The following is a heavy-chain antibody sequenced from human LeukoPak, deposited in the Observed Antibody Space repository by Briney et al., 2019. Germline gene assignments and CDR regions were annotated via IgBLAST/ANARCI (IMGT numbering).Heavy chain of an antibody. CDR2: ISGSGGST. D-gene: IGHD3-22*01. J-gene: IGHJ4*02. V-gene: IGHV3-23*01. CDR3: AKEEDHHYDGRRWLGQYYFDR. Sequence: GGSLRLSCGASGFNLKNYAMYWVREAPGKGLEGVSLISGSGGSTDFADSVRGRFTISRSNSRRTLYLQINSLRADDTAVYYCAKEEDHHYDGRRWLGQYYFDRWGQGALVTVSS. CDR1: GFNLKNYA.